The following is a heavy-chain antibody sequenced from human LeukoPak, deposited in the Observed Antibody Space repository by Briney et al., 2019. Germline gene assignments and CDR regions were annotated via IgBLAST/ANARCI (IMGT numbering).Heavy chain of an antibody. CDR1: GYSFNTYG. Sequence: ASLKVSCKASGYSFNTYGISWVRQAPGQRLEWMGWVSADNGETNYAQKFQGRVTMTTDTSTSTAYMELRSLRSDDTAVYYCARDYQLLLLWDCFDPWGQGTLVSVSS. CDR3: ARDYQLLLLWDCFDP. CDR2: VSADNGET. J-gene: IGHJ5*02. V-gene: IGHV1-18*01. D-gene: IGHD2-2*01.